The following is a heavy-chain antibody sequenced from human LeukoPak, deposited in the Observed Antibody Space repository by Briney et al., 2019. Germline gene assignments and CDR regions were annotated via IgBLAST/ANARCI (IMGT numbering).Heavy chain of an antibody. Sequence: GGSLRLSCAASGFTFSTYWMHWVRQAPGKGPVWVSRINSDGSSTTYADSVKGRFTISRDNAKSTLYLQMSSLRAEDTAVYYCARSYGMDVWGQGTTVTVSS. CDR2: INSDGSST. CDR1: GFTFSTYW. V-gene: IGHV3-74*01. J-gene: IGHJ6*02. CDR3: ARSYGMDV.